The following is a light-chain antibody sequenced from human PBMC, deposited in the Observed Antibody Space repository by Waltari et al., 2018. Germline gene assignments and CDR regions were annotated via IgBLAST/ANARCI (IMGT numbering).Light chain of an antibody. V-gene: IGKV1-39*01. J-gene: IGKJ2*01. CDR1: QSISYY. CDR2: TAS. CDR3: QQSFTTLST. Sequence: DIQMTQSPSSLSASVGDRVTITCRASQSISYYLNWYQQKPGKAPKLLIYTASTLQGGVPSRFSGSGSGTDFTLTISNLQPEDFATYFCQQSFTTLSTFGQGTKLGIK.